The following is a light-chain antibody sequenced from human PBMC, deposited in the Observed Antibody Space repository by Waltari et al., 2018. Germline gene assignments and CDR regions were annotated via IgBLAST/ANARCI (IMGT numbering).Light chain of an antibody. V-gene: IGLV2-11*01. CDR1: ISAGGNYNY. Sequence: QSALTQPRSVSGSPGQSVTISCTATISAGGNYNYVSWYQQHPGKAPQLTIYEVTKRPSGVPDRLSGSKSGNTASLTISGLQAEDEADYYCCSYAGRYTFVFGTGTKVTVL. J-gene: IGLJ1*01. CDR2: EVT. CDR3: CSYAGRYTFV.